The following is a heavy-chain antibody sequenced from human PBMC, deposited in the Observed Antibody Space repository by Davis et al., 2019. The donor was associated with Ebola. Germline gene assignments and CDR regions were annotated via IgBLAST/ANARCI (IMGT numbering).Heavy chain of an antibody. CDR1: GFSFRSYG. Sequence: GGSLRLSCVASGFSFRSYGMHWVRQTPGKGLEWVAVISYDGSNEYADSVKGRFTISRDNSKNTLYLQMNSLRAEDTAVYFCAREYCTNGVCYTVYFQHWGQGTLVTVSS. V-gene: IGHV3-30*03. CDR2: ISYDGSNE. CDR3: AREYCTNGVCYTVYFQH. J-gene: IGHJ1*01. D-gene: IGHD2-8*01.